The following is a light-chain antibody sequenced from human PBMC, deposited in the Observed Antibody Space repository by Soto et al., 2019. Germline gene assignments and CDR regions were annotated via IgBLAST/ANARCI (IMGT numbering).Light chain of an antibody. V-gene: IGKV3-20*01. CDR1: QSVSNN. J-gene: IGKJ1*01. CDR2: GAS. CDR3: QQYGSSPWT. Sequence: EIVMTQSPATVSVSPGERATLSCRASQSVSNNLAWFQQKPGQAPRLLIYGASSRATGIPDRFSGSGSGTDFTLTISRLEPEDFAVYYCQQYGSSPWTFGQGTKVDIK.